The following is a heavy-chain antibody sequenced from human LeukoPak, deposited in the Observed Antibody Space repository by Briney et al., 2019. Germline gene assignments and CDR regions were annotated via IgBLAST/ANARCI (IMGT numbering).Heavy chain of an antibody. CDR3: ATFSPLHYYDSSGYYRPFDY. D-gene: IGHD3-22*01. CDR1: GYTLTELS. Sequence: RASVKVSCKVSGYTLTELSMHWVRQAPGKGLEWMGGFDPEDGETIYAQKFQGRVTMTEDTSTDTAYMELSSLRSEDTAVYYCATFSPLHYYDSSGYYRPFDYWGQGTLVTVSS. V-gene: IGHV1-24*01. CDR2: FDPEDGET. J-gene: IGHJ4*02.